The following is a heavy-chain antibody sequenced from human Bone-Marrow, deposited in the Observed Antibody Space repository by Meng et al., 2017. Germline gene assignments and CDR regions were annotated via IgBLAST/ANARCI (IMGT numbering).Heavy chain of an antibody. CDR2: IWYDGSNK. V-gene: IGHV3-33*08. CDR1: GSIFSDSD. Sequence: GQLVGSGGVLVQPGGSLKLSFVGSGSIFSDSDVHWVRQASGKGLEWVAVIWYDGSNKYYADSVKGRFTISRDNSKNTLYLQMNSLRAEDTAVYYCARDSGFDYWGQGTLVTVSS. J-gene: IGHJ4*02. CDR3: ARDSGFDY. D-gene: IGHD7-27*01.